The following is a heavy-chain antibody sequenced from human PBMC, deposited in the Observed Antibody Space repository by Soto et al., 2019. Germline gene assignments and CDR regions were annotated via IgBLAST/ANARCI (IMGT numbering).Heavy chain of an antibody. CDR1: GFTFRTNW. CDR2: ISSDGSVT. J-gene: IGHJ4*02. D-gene: IGHD6-25*01. CDR3: ATDSYSSAPY. Sequence: EVQLVESGGGLVQPGGSLRLSCAASGFTFRTNWMHWVRQVPGKGLVWVSRISSDGSVTGYADSVEGRFTVSRDNAKNTLYLEMNSLRAEDTAVYYCATDSYSSAPYWGQGTLVTVSS. V-gene: IGHV3-74*01.